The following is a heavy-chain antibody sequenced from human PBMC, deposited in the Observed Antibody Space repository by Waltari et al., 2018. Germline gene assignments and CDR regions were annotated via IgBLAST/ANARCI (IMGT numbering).Heavy chain of an antibody. Sequence: EVQLVESGGGLVQPGGSLRPSCAASGLTFSSHWMSWVRQAPGKGLEWVANIKQDGSEKYYVDSVKGRFTISRDNAKNSLYLQMNSLRAEDTAVYYCASSIAARPPPPDYWGQGTLVTVSS. CDR1: GLTFSSHW. D-gene: IGHD6-6*01. V-gene: IGHV3-7*01. J-gene: IGHJ4*02. CDR2: IKQDGSEK. CDR3: ASSIAARPPPPDY.